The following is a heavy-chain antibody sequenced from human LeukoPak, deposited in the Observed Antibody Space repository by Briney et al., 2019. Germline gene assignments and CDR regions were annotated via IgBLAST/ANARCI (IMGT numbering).Heavy chain of an antibody. V-gene: IGHV3-30*02. D-gene: IGHD2-2*01. Sequence: PGGSLRLSCAASGFTFSSYGMHWIRQAPGKGLEWVAFIRYDGSNKYYADSVKGRFTISRDNSKNTLYLQMNSLRAEDTAVYYCAKSRGSTSYYYYYMDVWGKGTTVTVSS. CDR2: IRYDGSNK. CDR3: AKSRGSTSYYYYYMDV. J-gene: IGHJ6*03. CDR1: GFTFSSYG.